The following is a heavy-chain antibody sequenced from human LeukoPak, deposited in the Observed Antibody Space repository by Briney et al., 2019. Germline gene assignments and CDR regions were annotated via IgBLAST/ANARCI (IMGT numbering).Heavy chain of an antibody. CDR3: ARGLGGQWELLSFDY. V-gene: IGHV1-69*01. CDR1: GGTFSSYA. D-gene: IGHD1-26*01. Sequence: SVKVSCKASGGTFSSYAISWVRQAPGQGLEWMGGIIPIFGTANYAQKFQGRVTITADESTSTAYMELSSLRSEDTAVYYCARGLGGQWELLSFDYWGQGTLVTVSS. CDR2: IIPIFGTA. J-gene: IGHJ4*02.